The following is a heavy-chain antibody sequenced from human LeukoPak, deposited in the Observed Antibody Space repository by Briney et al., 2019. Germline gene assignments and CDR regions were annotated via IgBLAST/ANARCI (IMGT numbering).Heavy chain of an antibody. Sequence: SVKVSCKASGYTFTSYDIKWVRQATGQGLEWMGGIIPIFGTANYAQKFQGRVTITADESTSTAYMELSRLRSEDTAVYYCARESRVYCSSTSCPLNWFDPWGQGTLVTVSS. CDR3: ARESRVYCSSTSCPLNWFDP. CDR1: GYTFTSYD. D-gene: IGHD2-2*01. J-gene: IGHJ5*02. V-gene: IGHV1-69*13. CDR2: IIPIFGTA.